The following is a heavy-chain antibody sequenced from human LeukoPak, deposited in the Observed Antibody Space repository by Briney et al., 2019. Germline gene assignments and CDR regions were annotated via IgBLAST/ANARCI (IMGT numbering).Heavy chain of an antibody. CDR3: ARHYYDSSGYYYFGY. CDR1: GGSISGYY. V-gene: IGHV4-59*08. Sequence: PSETLSLTCTVSGGSISGYYWSWIRQPPGKGLEYIWYIYYSGSTDYNPSLESRITISVDTSKNQFSLKLSSVTAADTAVYYCARHYYDSSGYYYFGYWGQGTLVTVSS. J-gene: IGHJ4*02. D-gene: IGHD3-22*01. CDR2: IYYSGST.